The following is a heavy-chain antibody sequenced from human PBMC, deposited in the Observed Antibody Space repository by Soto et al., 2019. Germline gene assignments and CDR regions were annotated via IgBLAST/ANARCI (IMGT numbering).Heavy chain of an antibody. V-gene: IGHV1-69*13. CDR2: IVPIFGTA. D-gene: IGHD6-19*01. J-gene: IGHJ6*02. CDR1: GGTFSSYA. Sequence: AASVKVSCKASGGTFSSYAISWVRQAPGQGLEWMGGIVPIFGTANYAQKFQGRVTINADESTCTAYMELSSLRAEDTAVYYCARTRIAVAARGYSYYYGMDVWGQGTTVTVSS. CDR3: ARTRIAVAARGYSYYYGMDV.